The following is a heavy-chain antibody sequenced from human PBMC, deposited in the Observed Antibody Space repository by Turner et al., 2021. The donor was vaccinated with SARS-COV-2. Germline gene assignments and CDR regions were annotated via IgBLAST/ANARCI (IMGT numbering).Heavy chain of an antibody. CDR1: GYSFTDYG. Sequence: QVQLVQSGAEVKKPGASVKVSRRTSGYSFTDYGINWVRQAPGQGLGWMGWMTPLNEDADAGQKFQGRITMTRNTALTTAYMELSWLTPEDTAVYFCARMYEDDDSRVDWFDPWGQGTLVIVSS. D-gene: IGHD3-22*01. CDR2: MTPLNEDA. V-gene: IGHV1-8*01. J-gene: IGHJ5*02. CDR3: ARMYEDDDSRVDWFDP.